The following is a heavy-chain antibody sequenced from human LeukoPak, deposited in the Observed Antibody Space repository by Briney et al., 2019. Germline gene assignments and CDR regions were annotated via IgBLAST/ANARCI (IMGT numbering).Heavy chain of an antibody. D-gene: IGHD3-9*01. V-gene: IGHV3-30*02. CDR3: AGLLTGYYLS. CDR2: IRYDGSNK. Sequence: LPGGSLRHSCAASGFTFSSYGMHWVRQAPGKGLEWVAFIRYDGSNKYYADSVKGRFTISRDNSKNTLYLQMNSLRAEDTAVYYRAGLLTGYYLSWGQGTLVTVSS. CDR1: GFTFSSYG. J-gene: IGHJ4*02.